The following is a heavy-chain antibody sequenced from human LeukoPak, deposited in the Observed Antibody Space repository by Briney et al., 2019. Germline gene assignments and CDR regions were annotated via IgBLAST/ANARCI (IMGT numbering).Heavy chain of an antibody. CDR1: GFTFSSYW. Sequence: PGGSLRLSCAASGFTFSSYWMHWVRQAPGKGLVWVSRINSDGSSTNYADSVKGRFTISRDNAKNTLYLQMNSLRAEDTAVYYCARVWFAAWFDPWGQGTLVTVSS. CDR3: ARVWFAAWFDP. J-gene: IGHJ5*02. D-gene: IGHD6-13*01. CDR2: INSDGSST. V-gene: IGHV3-74*01.